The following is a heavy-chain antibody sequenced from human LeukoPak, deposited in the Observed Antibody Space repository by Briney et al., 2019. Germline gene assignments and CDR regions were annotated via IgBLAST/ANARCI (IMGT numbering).Heavy chain of an antibody. CDR3: ARRGPYWLDP. J-gene: IGHJ5*02. V-gene: IGHV4-39*01. CDR1: GGSISSGGYS. CDR2: IYYSGST. D-gene: IGHD3-16*01. Sequence: PSETLSLTCAVSGGSISSGGYSWGWIRQPPGKGLEWIGSIYYSGSTYYNPSLKSRVTISVDTSKNQFSLKLSSVTAADTAVYYCARRGPYWLDPWGQGTLVTVSS.